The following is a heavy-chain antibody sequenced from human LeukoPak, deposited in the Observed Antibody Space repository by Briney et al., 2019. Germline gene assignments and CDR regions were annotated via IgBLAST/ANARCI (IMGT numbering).Heavy chain of an antibody. CDR3: AKGGGRAARLGVWDRYYYGMDV. CDR1: GFTFSSYA. V-gene: IGHV3-23*01. Sequence: PGGSLRLSCAASGFTFSSYAMTWVRQAPGKGLEWVSAISGSGGSTYYADSVKGRFTISRDNSKNTLYLQMNSLRAEDTAVYYCAKGGGRAARLGVWDRYYYGMDVWGQGTTVTVSS. J-gene: IGHJ6*02. D-gene: IGHD6-6*01. CDR2: ISGSGGST.